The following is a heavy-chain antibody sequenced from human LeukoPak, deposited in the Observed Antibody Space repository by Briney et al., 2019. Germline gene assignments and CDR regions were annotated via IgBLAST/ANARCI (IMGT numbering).Heavy chain of an antibody. J-gene: IGHJ5*02. Sequence: PGGSLRLSCAASGFTFSDYYMSWIRQAPGKGLEWVGRSRNKGDSYTTDYAASVKGRFTISRDHSKNLLYLQMNSLKTEDTAVYYCAKSGSPWHNWFDPWGQGTLVTVSS. CDR2: SRNKGDSYTT. CDR1: GFTFSDYY. V-gene: IGHV3-72*01. CDR3: AKSGSPWHNWFDP. D-gene: IGHD1-26*01.